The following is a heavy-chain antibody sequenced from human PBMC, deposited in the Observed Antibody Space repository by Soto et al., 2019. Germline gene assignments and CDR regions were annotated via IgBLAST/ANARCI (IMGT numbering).Heavy chain of an antibody. CDR1: GGSISSYY. Sequence: LSLTCTVSGGSISSYYWSWIRQPAGKGLEWIGRIYTSGSTNYNPSLKSRVTMSVDTSKNQFSLKLSSVTAADTAVYYCARDISIAVAGTDWYFDLWGRGTLVTVSS. V-gene: IGHV4-4*07. CDR2: IYTSGST. CDR3: ARDISIAVAGTDWYFDL. D-gene: IGHD6-19*01. J-gene: IGHJ2*01.